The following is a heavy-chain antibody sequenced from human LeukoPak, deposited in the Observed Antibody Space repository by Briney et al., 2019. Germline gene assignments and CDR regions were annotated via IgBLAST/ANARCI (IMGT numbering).Heavy chain of an antibody. D-gene: IGHD1-1*01. CDR3: TRDVKLEPLRYYYMDV. J-gene: IGHJ6*03. V-gene: IGHV3-49*04. Sequence: PGGSLRLSCTASGFTFGDYAMSWVRQAPGKGLEWVGFIRSKAYGGTTEYAASVKGRFTISRDDSKSIAYLQMNSLKTEDTAVYYCTRDVKLEPLRYYYMDVWGKGTTVTVSS. CDR2: IRSKAYGGTT. CDR1: GFTFGDYA.